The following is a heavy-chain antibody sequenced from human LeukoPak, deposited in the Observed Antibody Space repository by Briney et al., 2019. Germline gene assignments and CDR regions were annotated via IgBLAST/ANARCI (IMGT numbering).Heavy chain of an antibody. CDR1: GGSISSYY. D-gene: IGHD3-3*01. CDR3: ASDRRLVFGVVIKNWFDP. J-gene: IGHJ5*02. CDR2: IYTSGST. V-gene: IGHV4-4*07. Sequence: PSETLSLTCTVSGGSISSYYWGWIRQPAGKGLEWIGRIYTSGSTNYNPSLKSRVTMSVDTSKNQFSLKLSSVTAADTAVYYCASDRRLVFGVVIKNWFDPWGQGTLVTVSS.